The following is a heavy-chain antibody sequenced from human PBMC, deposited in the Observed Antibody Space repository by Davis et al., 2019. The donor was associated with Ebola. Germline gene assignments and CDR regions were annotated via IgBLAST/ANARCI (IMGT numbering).Heavy chain of an antibody. CDR2: IYYSGST. CDR3: ARDAGMAALGY. V-gene: IGHV4-59*01. CDR1: GGSISSYY. Sequence: SETLSLTCTVSGGSISSYYWSWIRQPPGKGLEWIGYIYYSGSTNYNPSLKSRVTISVDTSKNQFSLKLSSVTAADTAVYYCARDAGMAALGYWGQGTLVTVSS. J-gene: IGHJ4*02. D-gene: IGHD3-10*01.